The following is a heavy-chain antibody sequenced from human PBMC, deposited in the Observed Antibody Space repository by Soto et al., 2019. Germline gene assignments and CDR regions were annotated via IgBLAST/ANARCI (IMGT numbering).Heavy chain of an antibody. V-gene: IGHV3-23*01. CDR2: ISGSGGST. CDR1: GFTFSSYA. D-gene: IGHD2-21*02. J-gene: IGHJ3*02. Sequence: GGSLRLSCAASGFTFSSYAMSWVRQAPGKGLEWVSAISGSGGSTYYADSVKGRFTISRDNSKNTLYLQMNSLRAEDTAVYYCAKDLGRHIVVVTAAFDIWGQGTMVTVSS. CDR3: AKDLGRHIVVVTAAFDI.